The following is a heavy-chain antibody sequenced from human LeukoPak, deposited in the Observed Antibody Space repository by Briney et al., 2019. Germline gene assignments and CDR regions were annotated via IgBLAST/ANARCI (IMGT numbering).Heavy chain of an antibody. D-gene: IGHD4-17*01. CDR2: IYYSGDT. J-gene: IGHJ3*02. Sequence: SETLSLTCTVSGGSISSTNYYWGWIRQPPGRELEWIGSIYYSGDTYYSPSLKSRVTISVDRSKNQFSLKLSSVTAADTAVYYCARRTVTTTHAFDIWGQGTMVTVSS. CDR1: GGSISSTNYY. V-gene: IGHV4-39*07. CDR3: ARRTVTTTHAFDI.